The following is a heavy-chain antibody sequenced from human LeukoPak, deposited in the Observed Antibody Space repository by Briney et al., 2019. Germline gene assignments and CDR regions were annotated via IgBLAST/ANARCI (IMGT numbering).Heavy chain of an antibody. CDR3: ARGDSSSTFYYFDY. CDR2: IIPIFGTA. Sequence: ASVKVSCKASGGTFSNYAISWVRQAPGQGLGWMGGIIPIFGTANYAQKFQGRVTITADKSTSTAYMELSSLRSEDTAVYYCARGDSSSTFYYFDYWGQGTLVTVSS. V-gene: IGHV1-69*06. D-gene: IGHD6-6*01. J-gene: IGHJ4*02. CDR1: GGTFSNYA.